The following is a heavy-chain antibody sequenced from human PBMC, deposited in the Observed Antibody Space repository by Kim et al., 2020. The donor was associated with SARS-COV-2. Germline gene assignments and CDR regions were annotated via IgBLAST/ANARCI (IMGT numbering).Heavy chain of an antibody. CDR2: INHSGST. D-gene: IGHD4-17*01. Sequence: SETLSLTCAVYGGSFSGYYWSWIRQPPGKGLEWIGEINHSGSTNYNPSLKSRVTISVDTSKNQFSLKLSSVTAADTAVYYCARIMTTVTYFDYWGQGTL. J-gene: IGHJ4*02. CDR3: ARIMTTVTYFDY. CDR1: GGSFSGYY. V-gene: IGHV4-34*01.